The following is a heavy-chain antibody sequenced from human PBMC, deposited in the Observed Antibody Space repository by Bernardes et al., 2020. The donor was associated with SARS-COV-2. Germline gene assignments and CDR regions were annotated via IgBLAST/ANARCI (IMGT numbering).Heavy chain of an antibody. J-gene: IGHJ4*02. Sequence: SEPLSLTCTVSGGSISSYYWSWIRQPPGKGLEWIGYIYYIGSTNYNPSLKSRVTISVDTSKNQFSLKLSSVTAADTAVYYCARGRLYGTVKKYYFDYWGQGTLVTVSS. CDR3: ARGRLYGTVKKYYFDY. CDR1: GGSISSYY. D-gene: IGHD1-7*01. CDR2: IYYIGST. V-gene: IGHV4-59*01.